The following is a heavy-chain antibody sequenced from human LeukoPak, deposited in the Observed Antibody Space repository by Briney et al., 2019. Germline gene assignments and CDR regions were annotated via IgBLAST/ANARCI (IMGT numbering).Heavy chain of an antibody. J-gene: IGHJ4*02. CDR2: IWYDGSNK. Sequence: GGSLRLSCAASGFTFSSYGMHWVRQAPGKGLEWVAVIWYDGSNKYYADSVKGRFTISRDNSKNTLYLQMNSLRAEDTAVYYCARDGDYGEFDYWGQGTLVTVSS. D-gene: IGHD4-17*01. CDR1: GFTFSSYG. V-gene: IGHV3-33*01. CDR3: ARDGDYGEFDY.